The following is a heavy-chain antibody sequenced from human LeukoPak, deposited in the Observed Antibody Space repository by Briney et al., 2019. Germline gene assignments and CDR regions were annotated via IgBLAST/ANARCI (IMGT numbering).Heavy chain of an antibody. CDR1: GITLSNYG. Sequence: PGGSLRLSCAVSGITLSNYGMSWVRQAPGKGLEWVAGLSASGASTNYADSVKGRFTISRDNAKNTLYLQMNSLRDEDTDVYFCAKRGVVIRVILVGFHKEAYYFDSWGQGALVTVSS. D-gene: IGHD3-22*01. J-gene: IGHJ4*02. CDR3: AKRGVVIRVILVGFHKEAYYFDS. CDR2: LSASGAST. V-gene: IGHV3-23*01.